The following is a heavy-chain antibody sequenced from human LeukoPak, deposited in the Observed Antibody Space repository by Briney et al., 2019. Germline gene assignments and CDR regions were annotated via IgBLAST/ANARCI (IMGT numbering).Heavy chain of an antibody. CDR3: ARANRPFHTSGWYEDY. V-gene: IGHV3-30-3*01. CDR1: GFTFSSYA. D-gene: IGHD6-19*01. Sequence: GGSLRLSCAASGFTFSSYAMHWVRQAPGKGLEWVALISYDGSGQYYTESVKGRFTISSDNSKNTLYLQVNSLRVEDTAVYYCARANRPFHTSGWYEDYWGQGTLVTVSS. CDR2: ISYDGSGQ. J-gene: IGHJ4*02.